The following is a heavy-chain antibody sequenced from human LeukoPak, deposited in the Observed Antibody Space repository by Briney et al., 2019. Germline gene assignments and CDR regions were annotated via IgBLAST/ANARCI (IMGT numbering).Heavy chain of an antibody. D-gene: IGHD3-3*01. J-gene: IGHJ6*03. CDR3: ARDRGSPSQSGYYYYMDV. CDR2: IYSGGST. CDR1: GFTVSSNY. Sequence: GGSLRLSSAASGFTVSSNYMSWVRQAPGKGLEWVSVIYSGGSTYYADSVKGRFTISRDNSKNTLYLQMNSLRAEDTAVYYCARDRGSPSQSGYYYYMDVWGKGTTVTVSS. V-gene: IGHV3-53*01.